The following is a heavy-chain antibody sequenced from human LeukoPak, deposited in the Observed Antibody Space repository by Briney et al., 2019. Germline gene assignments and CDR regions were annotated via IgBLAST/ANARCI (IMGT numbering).Heavy chain of an antibody. CDR2: ISNSGRTK. D-gene: IGHD2-2*01. CDR3: ARSSRSLDEFDY. CDR1: GFTFSSYD. J-gene: IGHJ4*02. Sequence: PGGSLRLSCAASGFTFSSYDINWVRQAPGKGLEWVSYISNSGRTKYYADSVKGRFTISRDNAKNSLYLEMDSLSAEDTAVYYCARSSRSLDEFDYWGQGTLVTVSS. V-gene: IGHV3-48*03.